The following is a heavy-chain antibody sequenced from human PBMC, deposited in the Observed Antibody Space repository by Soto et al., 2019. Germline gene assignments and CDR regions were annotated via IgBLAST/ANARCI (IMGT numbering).Heavy chain of an antibody. CDR2: IYWDNDK. Sequence: QITLKESGPPLVKPTQTLTLTCSFSGFSLSTTGVGVGWIRQSPGKALEWLAIIYWDNDKRYSPSLKSRVTITKDTSKNQVVLTVTNMDPVATGTYYCARSLWFGELHWGQGALVTVSS. CDR3: ARSLWFGELH. J-gene: IGHJ4*02. CDR1: GFSLSTTGVG. D-gene: IGHD3-10*01. V-gene: IGHV2-5*02.